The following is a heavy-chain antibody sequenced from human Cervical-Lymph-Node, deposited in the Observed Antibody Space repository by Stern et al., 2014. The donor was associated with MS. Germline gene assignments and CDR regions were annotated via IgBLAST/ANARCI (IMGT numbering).Heavy chain of an antibody. CDR1: GGSISSSNW. Sequence: QLQLQESGPGLVKPSGTLSLTCAVSGGSISSSNWWSWVRQPPGKGLEWIGEIYHSGSTNYNPSLKSRVTISVDKSKNQFSLKLSSVTAADTAVYYCARGNYMALDSSGWYYFDYWGQGTLVTVSS. CDR3: ARGNYMALDSSGWYYFDY. D-gene: IGHD6-19*01. CDR2: IYHSGST. V-gene: IGHV4-4*02. J-gene: IGHJ4*02.